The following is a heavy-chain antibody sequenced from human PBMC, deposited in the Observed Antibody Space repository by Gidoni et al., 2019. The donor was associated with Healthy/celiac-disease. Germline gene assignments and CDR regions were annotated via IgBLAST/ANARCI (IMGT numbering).Heavy chain of an antibody. CDR2: ST. Sequence: STYYNPSLKSRVTISVDTSKNQFSLKLSSVTAADTAVYYCAGFNYYDSSGYYYGMDVWGQGTTVTVSS. V-gene: IGHV4-39*01. J-gene: IGHJ6*02. CDR3: AGFNYYDSSGYYYGMDV. D-gene: IGHD3-22*01.